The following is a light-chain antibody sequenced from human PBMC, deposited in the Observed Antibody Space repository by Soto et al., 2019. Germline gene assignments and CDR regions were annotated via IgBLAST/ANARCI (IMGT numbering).Light chain of an antibody. Sequence: DIQMTQSPSSLSASVGDRVTITCRASQSISTYLTWYQQKPRKAPKLLIYGASRLQSGVPSRFSGSGSGTNFTLTISNLQPEDFATYYCQQSYSTPRITFGPGTKVDIK. CDR3: QQSYSTPRIT. J-gene: IGKJ3*01. CDR2: GAS. V-gene: IGKV1-39*01. CDR1: QSISTY.